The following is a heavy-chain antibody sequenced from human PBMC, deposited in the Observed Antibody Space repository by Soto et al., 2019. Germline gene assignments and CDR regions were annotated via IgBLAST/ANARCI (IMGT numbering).Heavy chain of an antibody. J-gene: IGHJ4*02. CDR3: ASPPDY. V-gene: IGHV3-30*03. CDR2: ISYDGTKK. CDR1: GFTLRSYG. Sequence: QVQLVESGGGVVQPGRSLRLSCVVSGFTLRSYGMHWVRQAPGKGLEWVAVISYDGTKKYYADSVKGRFAISTDNSKNTLFLQMNSLRAEDTAVYYCASPPDYWGQGTLVTVSS.